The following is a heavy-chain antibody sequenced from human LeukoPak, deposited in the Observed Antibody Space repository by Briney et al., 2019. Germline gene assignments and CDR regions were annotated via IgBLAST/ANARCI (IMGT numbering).Heavy chain of an antibody. CDR2: INSDGSST. CDR1: GFTFSSYW. D-gene: IGHD2-2*01. Sequence: AGGSLRLSCAASGFTFSSYWMHWVRQAPGKGLVWVSRINSDGSSTSYADSVKGRFTISRDNAKNTLYLQMNSLRAEDTAVYYCARTHSSTSWEGYYYYYYGMDVWGQGTTVTVSS. V-gene: IGHV3-74*01. J-gene: IGHJ6*02. CDR3: ARTHSSTSWEGYYYYYYGMDV.